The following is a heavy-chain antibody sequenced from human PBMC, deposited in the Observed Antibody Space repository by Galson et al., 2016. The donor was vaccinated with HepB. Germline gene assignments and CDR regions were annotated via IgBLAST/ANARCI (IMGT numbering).Heavy chain of an antibody. J-gene: IGHJ4*02. Sequence: SVKVSCKASGYTFTNYPMNWVRQAPGQRLEWMGWINAGNGNTKYSQKFQGRVTITRDTSASIAYMELSSLRSEDTAVYYCASWAGQTSDVWSGPFDYWGQGTLVTVSS. V-gene: IGHV1-3*01. CDR3: ASWAGQTSDVWSGPFDY. CDR1: GYTFTNYP. CDR2: INAGNGNT. D-gene: IGHD3-3*01.